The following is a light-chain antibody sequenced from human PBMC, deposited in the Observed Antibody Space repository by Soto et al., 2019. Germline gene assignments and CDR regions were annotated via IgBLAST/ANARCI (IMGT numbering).Light chain of an antibody. J-gene: IGLJ1*01. CDR3: SSYAGSNNYV. Sequence: QSALTQPPSASGSPGQSVTISCTGTSSDVGGNNYVSWYQQHPGKAPKLMIYEVSERPSGVPDRFSGSKSGNTASLTVSGLQAEEEADYYCSSYAGSNNYVFGTGTKVTVL. CDR2: EVS. V-gene: IGLV2-8*01. CDR1: SSDVGGNNY.